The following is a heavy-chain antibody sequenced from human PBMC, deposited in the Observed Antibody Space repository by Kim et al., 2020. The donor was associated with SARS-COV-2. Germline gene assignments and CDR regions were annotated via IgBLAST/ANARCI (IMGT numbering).Heavy chain of an antibody. J-gene: IGHJ5*02. Sequence: SPSFQGQLTSSADKSISTAYLQWSSLKASDTAMYYCAREIVGATTHWFDPWGQGTLVTVSS. CDR3: AREIVGATTHWFDP. V-gene: IGHV5-51*01. D-gene: IGHD1-26*01.